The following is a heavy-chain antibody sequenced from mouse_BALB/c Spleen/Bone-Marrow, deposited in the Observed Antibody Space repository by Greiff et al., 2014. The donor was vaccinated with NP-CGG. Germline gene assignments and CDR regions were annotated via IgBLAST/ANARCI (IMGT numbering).Heavy chain of an antibody. Sequence: EVKLMESGGGLVQPGGSLKLSCAASGFTFSSYGMSWVRQTPDKRLELVATINSNGGSTYYPDSVKGRFTISRDNAKNTLYLQMGSLKSEDTAMYYCARDYDYDYWGQGTTLTVSS. J-gene: IGHJ2*01. D-gene: IGHD2-4*01. CDR3: ARDYDYDY. V-gene: IGHV5-6-3*01. CDR1: GFTFSSYG. CDR2: INSNGGST.